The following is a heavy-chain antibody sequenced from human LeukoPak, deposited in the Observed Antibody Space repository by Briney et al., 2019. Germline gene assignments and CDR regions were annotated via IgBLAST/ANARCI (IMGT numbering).Heavy chain of an antibody. V-gene: IGHV4-59*08. CDR2: IYYTGAT. Sequence: PSETLSLTCTVSGCSISGYFWSCIRQPPGQGLEFIGYIYYTGATLYNPSLKSRVTMSVDTSKNQFSLKLSSVTAADTAVYYCARHDPVGYYQHGMDVWGEGTTVSVFS. D-gene: IGHD1-26*01. CDR3: ARHDPVGYYQHGMDV. CDR1: GCSISGYF. J-gene: IGHJ6*04.